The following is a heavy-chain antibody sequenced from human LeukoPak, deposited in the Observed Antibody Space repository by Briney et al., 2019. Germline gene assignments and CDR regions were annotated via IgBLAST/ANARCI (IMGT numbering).Heavy chain of an antibody. Sequence: GASVKVSCKASGYTFTSYRIIWVRQAPGQGLELMGWISGYNGNTNYAQKLQGRVTMTTDTSTSTASMELRSLTSDDTAAYYCARLELEPRSWFDPWGQGTLVFVSS. J-gene: IGHJ5*02. CDR1: GYTFTSYR. V-gene: IGHV1-18*01. CDR2: ISGYNGNT. CDR3: ARLELEPRSWFDP. D-gene: IGHD1-14*01.